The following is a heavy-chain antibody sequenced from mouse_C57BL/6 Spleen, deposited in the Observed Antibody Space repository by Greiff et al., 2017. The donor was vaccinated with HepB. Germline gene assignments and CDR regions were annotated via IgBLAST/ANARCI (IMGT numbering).Heavy chain of an antibody. J-gene: IGHJ4*01. D-gene: IGHD1-1*01. CDR3: ARQRGYGSSPYAMDY. Sequence: EVKLMESGGDLVKPGGSLKLSCAASGFTFSSYGMSWVRQTPDKRLEWVATISSGGSYTYYPDSVKGRFTISRDNAKNTLYLQMSSLKSEDTAMYYCARQRGYGSSPYAMDYWGQGTSVTVSS. CDR2: ISSGGSYT. V-gene: IGHV5-6*01. CDR1: GFTFSSYG.